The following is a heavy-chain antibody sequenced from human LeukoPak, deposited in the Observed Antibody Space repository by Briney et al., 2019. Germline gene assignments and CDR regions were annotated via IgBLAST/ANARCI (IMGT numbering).Heavy chain of an antibody. CDR2: INPNSGRT. D-gene: IGHD3-9*01. J-gene: IGHJ4*02. Sequence: ASVKVSCKTSGYTFNDYYVHWVRQAPGQGLEWMGWINPNSGRTNYAPKFQGRVTLTTDTSISTAYMELSGLISDDTALYYCARDSSDVLTGYYHFWGQGTLVTVSS. CDR3: ARDSSDVLTGYYHF. V-gene: IGHV1-2*02. CDR1: GYTFNDYY.